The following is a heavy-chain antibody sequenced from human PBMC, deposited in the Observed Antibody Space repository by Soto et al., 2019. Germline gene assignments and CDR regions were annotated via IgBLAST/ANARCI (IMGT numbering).Heavy chain of an antibody. V-gene: IGHV4-59*01. CDR1: GGSISSYY. CDR2: IYYSGST. CDR3: ARDGYYGSGSYGYYYYYGMDV. D-gene: IGHD3-10*01. Sequence: PSETLSLTCTVSGGSISSYYWSWIRQPPGKGLEWIGYIYYSGSTNYNPSLKSRVTISVDTSKNQFSLKLSSVTAADTAVYYCARDGYYGSGSYGYYYYYGMDVWGQGTTVTAP. J-gene: IGHJ6*02.